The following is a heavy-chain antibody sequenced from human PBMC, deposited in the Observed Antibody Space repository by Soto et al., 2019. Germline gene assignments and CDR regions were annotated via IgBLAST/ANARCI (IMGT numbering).Heavy chain of an antibody. Sequence: GGSLRLSCAASGITFSGSAMHWVRQASGKGLEWVGRVRSKAYSHATTYAASVKGRFTISRDDSKNTAYLQMNSLKTEDTAVYYCTPMPGGDVWGQGTTVTVSS. CDR2: VRSKAYSHAT. J-gene: IGHJ6*02. CDR1: GITFSGSA. CDR3: TPMPGGDV. V-gene: IGHV3-73*01. D-gene: IGHD2-2*01.